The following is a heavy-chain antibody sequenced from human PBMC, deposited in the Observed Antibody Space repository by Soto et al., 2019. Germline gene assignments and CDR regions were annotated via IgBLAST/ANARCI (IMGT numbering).Heavy chain of an antibody. CDR2: INDSRNI. J-gene: IGHJ6*03. Sequence: QVQLQQWGAGLLKPSETLSLTCAVYGGSFSGYQWTWIRQTPEMGLEWIGEINDSRNINYNPSLKSRVTILVDTAKKQISLRLSSVTAADTAVYYCARGLILWFGELSRRGGYYYYMDVWGKGTTVTVSS. V-gene: IGHV4-34*02. CDR3: ARGLILWFGELSRRGGYYYYMDV. D-gene: IGHD3-10*01. CDR1: GGSFSGYQ.